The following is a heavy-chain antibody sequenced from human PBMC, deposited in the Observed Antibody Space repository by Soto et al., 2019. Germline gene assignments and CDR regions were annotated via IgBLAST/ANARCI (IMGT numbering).Heavy chain of an antibody. CDR1: GFTFSKYP. J-gene: IGHJ6*02. V-gene: IGHV3-64*02. Sequence: LRLSCTASGFTFSKYPMHWVRQAPGKGLEYVSAISGDGGTTFYADSVRGRFTMSRDNLKNTLYLQMRSLRVEDMAVYYCARGQIPYGLDVWGQGTTVTVSS. CDR2: ISGDGGTT. CDR3: ARGQIPYGLDV.